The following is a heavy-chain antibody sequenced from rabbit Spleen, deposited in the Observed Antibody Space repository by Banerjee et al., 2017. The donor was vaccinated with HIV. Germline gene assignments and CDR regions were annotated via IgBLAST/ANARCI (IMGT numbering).Heavy chain of an antibody. CDR2: INAVTGKA. CDR1: GFDFSSGYY. V-gene: IGHV1S40*01. Sequence: QSLEESGGDLVKPGASLTLTCTASGFDFSSGYYMCWVRQAPGKGLEWIACINAVTGKAVYATWAKGRFTMSRTSSTTVTLQMTSLTAADTATYFCARDLVAVIGWNFSLWGPGTLVTVS. D-gene: IGHD1-1*01. J-gene: IGHJ4*01. CDR3: ARDLVAVIGWNFSL.